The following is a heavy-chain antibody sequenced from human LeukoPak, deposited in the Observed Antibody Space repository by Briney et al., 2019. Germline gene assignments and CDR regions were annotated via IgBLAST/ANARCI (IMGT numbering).Heavy chain of an antibody. Sequence: GGSLRLSCAASGFTFSSYAMHWVRQAPGKGLEWVAVISYNGSNKYYADSVKGRFTISRDNSKNTLYLQMNSLRAEDTAVYYCARDYPFSGSGAFDIWGQGTMVTVSS. D-gene: IGHD2/OR15-2a*01. V-gene: IGHV3-30-3*01. CDR3: ARDYPFSGSGAFDI. J-gene: IGHJ3*02. CDR2: ISYNGSNK. CDR1: GFTFSSYA.